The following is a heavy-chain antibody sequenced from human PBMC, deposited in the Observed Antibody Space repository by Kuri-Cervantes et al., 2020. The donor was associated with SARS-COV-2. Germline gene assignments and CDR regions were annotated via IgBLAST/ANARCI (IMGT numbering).Heavy chain of an antibody. J-gene: IGHJ5*02. D-gene: IGHD2-15*01. CDR1: GYTLTELS. V-gene: IGHV1-24*01. CDR2: FDPEDGET. CDR3: ATAPAVVASNWFDP. Sequence: ASVKVSCKVSGYTLTELSMHWVRQAPGKGLEWMGGFDPEDGETIYAQKFQGRVTMTEDTSTDTAYMELSSLRSEDKAVYYCATAPAVVASNWFDPWGQGTLVTVSS.